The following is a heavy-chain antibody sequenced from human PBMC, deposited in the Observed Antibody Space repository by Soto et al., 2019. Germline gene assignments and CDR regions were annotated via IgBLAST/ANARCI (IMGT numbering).Heavy chain of an antibody. CDR3: ARGDGALDV. D-gene: IGHD3-10*01. CDR2: IYTSGST. J-gene: IGHJ3*01. V-gene: IGHV3-66*01. Sequence: EVQLVESGGGLVQPGGSLRLSCAASGFIVTSNYMSWVRQAPGKGLEWVSVIYTSGSTYYADSVKGRFTISRDNSKNIVYLQMNSLRAEDTAVYYCARGDGALDVWGLGTLVTVS. CDR1: GFIVTSNY.